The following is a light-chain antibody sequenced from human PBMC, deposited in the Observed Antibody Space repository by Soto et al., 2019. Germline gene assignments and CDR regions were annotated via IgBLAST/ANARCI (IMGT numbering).Light chain of an antibody. CDR3: QQRNNWPLLWT. V-gene: IGKV3-11*01. Sequence: EIVLTQSPATLSLSPGERATLSCRASQSVGSSLSWYQQKPGHAPRLLIYDTSNRATGIPARFSGSGSGTDFTLAISSLEPEDFAVYYCQQRNNWPLLWTFGGGTKVEIK. CDR1: QSVGSS. J-gene: IGKJ4*02. CDR2: DTS.